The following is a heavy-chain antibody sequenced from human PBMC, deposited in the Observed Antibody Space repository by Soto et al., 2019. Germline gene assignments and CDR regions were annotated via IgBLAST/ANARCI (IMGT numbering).Heavy chain of an antibody. V-gene: IGHV4-59*01. J-gene: IGHJ4*02. CDR3: ARGVGSSPPRY. CDR2: IYASGSP. CDR1: GGSISVYY. D-gene: IGHD1-26*01. Sequence: SETLSLTCTVSGGSISVYYWSWVRQPPGHELEWIGYIYASGSPYYNPSLRSRVTISADTSKNQISLKLTSPTAADTAVYYCARGVGSSPPRYWGRGTLVTVSS.